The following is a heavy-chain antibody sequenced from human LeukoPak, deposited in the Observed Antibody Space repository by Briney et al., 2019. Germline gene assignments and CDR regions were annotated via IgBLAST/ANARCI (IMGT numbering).Heavy chain of an antibody. CDR3: ARGLERPYYFDY. Sequence: GGSLRLSCAASGFTVSSNYMSWVRQAPGKGLEWVSVIYSGGSTYYADSVKGRFTISRDNSKNTLYLQMNSLRAEDTAVHYCARGLERPYYFDYWGQGTLVTVSS. CDR1: GFTVSSNY. J-gene: IGHJ4*02. D-gene: IGHD1-1*01. V-gene: IGHV3-53*01. CDR2: IYSGGST.